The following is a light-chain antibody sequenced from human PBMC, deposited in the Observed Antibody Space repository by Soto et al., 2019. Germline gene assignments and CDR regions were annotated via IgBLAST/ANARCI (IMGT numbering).Light chain of an antibody. CDR2: DAS. CDR1: PDISNY. J-gene: IGKJ4*01. Sequence: DIQMTQSPSSLSASVGDRVTITCQASPDISNYLNWYQQKPGKAPKLLIYDASNLETEVPSRFSGRGSGTDFTFTISSLHPEDIATYYYQKYDILLAYTFGGGTKVEIK. CDR3: QKYDILLAYT. V-gene: IGKV1-33*01.